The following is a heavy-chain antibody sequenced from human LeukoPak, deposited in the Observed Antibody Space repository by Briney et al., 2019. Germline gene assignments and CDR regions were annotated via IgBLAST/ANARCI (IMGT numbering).Heavy chain of an antibody. V-gene: IGHV4-61*02. CDR1: GGSISSGSYY. D-gene: IGHD1-26*01. CDR2: IYTSGST. Sequence: SETLSLTCTVSGGSISSGSYYWSWIRQPAGKGLEWIGRIYTSGSTNYNPSLKSRVTISVDTSKNQFSLKLSSVTAADTAVYCCARGIVGAKFDYWGQGTLVTVSS. CDR3: ARGIVGAKFDY. J-gene: IGHJ4*02.